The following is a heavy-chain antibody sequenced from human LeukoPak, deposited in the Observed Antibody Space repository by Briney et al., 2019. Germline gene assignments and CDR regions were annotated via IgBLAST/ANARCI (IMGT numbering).Heavy chain of an antibody. Sequence: PGGSLRLSCAASGFTFSSYWMSWVRQAPGKGLEWVANIKQDGSEKYYVDSVKGRFTISRDNAKNSLYLQMNSLRAEDTAVYYCARWSPTCGGDCSDAFDIWGQGTMVTVSS. D-gene: IGHD2-21*02. CDR3: ARWSPTCGGDCSDAFDI. V-gene: IGHV3-7*01. J-gene: IGHJ3*02. CDR2: IKQDGSEK. CDR1: GFTFSSYW.